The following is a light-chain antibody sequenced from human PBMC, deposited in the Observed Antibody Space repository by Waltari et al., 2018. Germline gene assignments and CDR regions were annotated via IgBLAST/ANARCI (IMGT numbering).Light chain of an antibody. J-gene: IGLJ3*02. CDR1: SVSLPITSY. Sequence: QTVVTQEPSLSVSPGGTVTRTCAFSSVSLPITSYPTWYQQAPGPSPRTIGYKANIRSSGVPDRFSGASRGNKAALTITGAQADDESGCSCLLYMGNGIGVFGGVTKLPV. CDR3: LLYMGNGIGV. CDR2: KAN. V-gene: IGLV8-61*01.